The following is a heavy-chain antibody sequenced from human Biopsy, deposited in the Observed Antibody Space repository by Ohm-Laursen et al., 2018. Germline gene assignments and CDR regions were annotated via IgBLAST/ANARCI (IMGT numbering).Heavy chain of an antibody. Sequence: SLRLSCAASGFTFNNYGMQWVRQAPGKGLEWVAVLWYDGTNKYYADSVKGRFAISRDNSKNTLYLQMNSLRAEDTALYYCAKDSGGSPLGELFHWGQGNLVTVSS. J-gene: IGHJ4*02. CDR1: GFTFNNYG. CDR3: AKDSGGSPLGELFH. D-gene: IGHD3-16*01. CDR2: LWYDGTNK. V-gene: IGHV3-30*18.